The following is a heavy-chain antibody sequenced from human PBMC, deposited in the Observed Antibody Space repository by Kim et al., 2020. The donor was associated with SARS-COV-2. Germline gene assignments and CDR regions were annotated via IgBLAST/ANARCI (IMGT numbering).Heavy chain of an antibody. CDR2: ISGCGGST. CDR1: GFTFSSYA. Sequence: GGSLRLSCAASGFTFSSYAMSWVRQAPGKGLELVSAISGCGGSTYYADSVKGRFTTSRDNSKNTLYLPMNSMRAEDTAVYYCAKDRLARFGLYCSGGSRLLALYYFDYWGQGTLVTVSS. V-gene: IGHV3-23*01. D-gene: IGHD2-15*01. J-gene: IGHJ4*02. CDR3: AKDRLARFGLYCSGGSRLLALYYFDY.